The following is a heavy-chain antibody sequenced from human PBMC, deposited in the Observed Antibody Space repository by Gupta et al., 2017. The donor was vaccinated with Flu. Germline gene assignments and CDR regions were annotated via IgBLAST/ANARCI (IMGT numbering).Heavy chain of an antibody. J-gene: IGHJ5*02. D-gene: IGHD4-17*01. CDR1: MSSYY. CDR2: VYHTGRD. Sequence: MSSYYWAWIRQPPGKGLEWIAYVYHTGRDYDKAARKNRVTISVDTSQKKFYLQLRYVTEADTAVYYCARGLKGDYFLELDPWGQGVPVNVSS. CDR3: ARGLKGDYFLELDP. V-gene: IGHV4-59*01.